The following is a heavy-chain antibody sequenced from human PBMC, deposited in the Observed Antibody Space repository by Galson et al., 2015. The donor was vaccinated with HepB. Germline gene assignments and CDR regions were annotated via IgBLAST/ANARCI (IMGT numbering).Heavy chain of an antibody. CDR2: ISSSSSYI. J-gene: IGHJ5*02. V-gene: IGHV3-21*01. D-gene: IGHD6-6*01. Sequence: SLRLSCAASGFTFSSYSMNWVRQAPGKGLEWVSSISSSSSYIYYADSVKGRFTISRDNAKNSLYLQMNSLRAEDTAVYYCARPARPFEGWGSWFDPWGQGTLVTVSS. CDR1: GFTFSSYS. CDR3: ARPARPFEGWGSWFDP.